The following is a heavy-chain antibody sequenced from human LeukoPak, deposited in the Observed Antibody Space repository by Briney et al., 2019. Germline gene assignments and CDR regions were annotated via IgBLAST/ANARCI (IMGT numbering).Heavy chain of an antibody. Sequence: SSETLSLTCTVSGGSITSYYWGWVRQPAGKGLEWIGRIYTTGRTDHHPSLNSRLTMSVDTSKNQFSLRLSSVTAADTAVYYCARGGSSSSLNHFDFWGQGTLVTVSS. CDR1: GGSITSYY. CDR2: IYTTGRT. J-gene: IGHJ4*02. D-gene: IGHD6-13*01. CDR3: ARGGSSSSLNHFDF. V-gene: IGHV4-4*07.